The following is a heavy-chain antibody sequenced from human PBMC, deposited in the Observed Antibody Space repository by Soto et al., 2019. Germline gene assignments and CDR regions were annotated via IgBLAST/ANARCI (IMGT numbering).Heavy chain of an antibody. D-gene: IGHD2-2*01. V-gene: IGHV5-51*01. Sequence: PGESLKISCKASGYSFSFYWIGWVRQMPGKGLEWMAIMYPDDSDIRYSPSFQGQVTISADKSISTAYLQWSSLKASDTAMYYCARHYHPDYYYYGMDVWGQGTTVTVSS. CDR1: GYSFSFYW. J-gene: IGHJ6*02. CDR3: ARHYHPDYYYYGMDV. CDR2: MYPDDSDI.